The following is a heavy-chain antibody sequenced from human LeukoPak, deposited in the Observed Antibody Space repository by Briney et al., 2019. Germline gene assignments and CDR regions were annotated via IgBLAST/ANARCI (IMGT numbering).Heavy chain of an antibody. Sequence: ASVKVSCKASGYTFTSYDINWVRQATGQGLEWMGWMNPNSGNTGYAQKFQGRATMTRNTSISTAYMELSGLTSEDTAVYYCARSRNHRDSWDDLEYWGQGTLVTVSS. J-gene: IGHJ4*02. CDR2: MNPNSGNT. CDR1: GYTFTSYD. CDR3: ARSRNHRDSWDDLEY. V-gene: IGHV1-8*01. D-gene: IGHD1-1*01.